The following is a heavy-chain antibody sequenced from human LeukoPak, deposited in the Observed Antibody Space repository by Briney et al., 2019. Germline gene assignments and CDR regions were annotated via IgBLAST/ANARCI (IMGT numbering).Heavy chain of an antibody. J-gene: IGHJ6*03. V-gene: IGHV1-2*02. Sequence: ASVKVSCKASGYTFTGYYMHWVRQAPGQGLEWMGWINPNSGGTNYAQKFQGRVTMTRDTSISTAYMELSRLRSDDTAVYYCARDKHYGDYFYYYYYMDVWGKGTTVTISS. D-gene: IGHD4-17*01. CDR1: GYTFTGYY. CDR2: INPNSGGT. CDR3: ARDKHYGDYFYYYYYMDV.